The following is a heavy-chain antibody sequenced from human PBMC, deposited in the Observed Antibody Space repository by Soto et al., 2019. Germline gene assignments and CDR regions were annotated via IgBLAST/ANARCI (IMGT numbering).Heavy chain of an antibody. J-gene: IGHJ4*02. D-gene: IGHD6-19*01. CDR2: ISGDGSTT. Sequence: EVQLLESGGDLVQPGGSLRLSCAATGLSFSTFAMSWVRQAPGKGLEWVSAISGDGSTTYYVDSVKGRFTISRDNSRNTLYLQMNSLRVEDTALYYCAKDPLAQGRGWYADNWGQGTLVPVSS. V-gene: IGHV3-23*01. CDR1: GLSFSTFA. CDR3: AKDPLAQGRGWYADN.